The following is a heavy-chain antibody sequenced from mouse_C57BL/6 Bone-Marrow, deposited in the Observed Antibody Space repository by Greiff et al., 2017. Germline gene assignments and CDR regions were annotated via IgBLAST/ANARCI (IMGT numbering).Heavy chain of an antibody. CDR3: ARRDGVDY. Sequence: QVQLQQPGAELVKPGASVKLSCKASGYTFTSYWMQWVKQRPGQGLEWIGEIDPSDSYTNYNQKFKGKATLTVDTSSRTAYMQLSSLTSEDSAVYYCARRDGVDYWGQGTTLTVSA. CDR1: GYTFTSYW. V-gene: IGHV1-50*01. J-gene: IGHJ2*01. CDR2: IDPSDSYT. D-gene: IGHD1-1*02.